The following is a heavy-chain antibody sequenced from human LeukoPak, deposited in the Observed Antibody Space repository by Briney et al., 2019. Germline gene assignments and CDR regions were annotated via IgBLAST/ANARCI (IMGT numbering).Heavy chain of an antibody. Sequence: SETLSLTCTVSGGSISSSSYYWGWIRQPPGEGLEWIGSIYYSGSTYYNPSLKSRVTISVDTSKNQFSLKLSSVTAADTAVYYCARRRIVGATRSWFDPWGQGTLVTVSS. CDR2: IYYSGST. D-gene: IGHD1-26*01. CDR1: GGSISSSSYY. V-gene: IGHV4-39*01. CDR3: ARRRIVGATRSWFDP. J-gene: IGHJ5*02.